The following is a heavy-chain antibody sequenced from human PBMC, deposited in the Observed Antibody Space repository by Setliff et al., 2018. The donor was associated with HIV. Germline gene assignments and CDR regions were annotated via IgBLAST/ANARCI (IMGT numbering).Heavy chain of an antibody. CDR1: GFTFNNDA. CDR3: ARSVIGYYYYGMDV. Sequence: GGFLRLSCAASGFTFNNDAMSWVRQAPGKGLEWVSVIYIGGSSTYYADSVKGRFTISRDNSKNTLYLQMNSLRAEDTAVYYCARSVIGYYYYGMDVWGQGTLVTVSS. CDR2: IYIGGSST. D-gene: IGHD3-10*01. V-gene: IGHV3-23*03. J-gene: IGHJ6*02.